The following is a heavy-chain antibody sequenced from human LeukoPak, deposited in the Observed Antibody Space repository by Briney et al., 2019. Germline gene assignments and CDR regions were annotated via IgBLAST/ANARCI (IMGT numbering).Heavy chain of an antibody. D-gene: IGHD3-22*01. CDR2: ISSSGSTI. CDR3: ARVSYYYDSSGPYDAFDI. J-gene: IGHJ3*02. Sequence: GGSLRLSCAASGFTFSDYYMSWIRQAPGKGLEWVSYISSSGSTIYYADSVKGRFTISRDNSKNSLYLQMNSLRAEDTAVYYCARVSYYYDSSGPYDAFDIWGQGTMVTASS. CDR1: GFTFSDYY. V-gene: IGHV3-11*04.